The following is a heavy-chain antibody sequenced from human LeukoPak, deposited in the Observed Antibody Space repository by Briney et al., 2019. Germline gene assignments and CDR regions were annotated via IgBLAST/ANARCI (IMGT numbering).Heavy chain of an antibody. CDR1: GVIISSYA. Sequence: GGSLRLSCAASGVIISSYAMSWVRQAPGKGLQWVTTLSTSGATTYYADSVKGRFTISRDNSKNTLYLQMNSLRAEDTAVYYCAKSPSQVYYDFWSGSYNWFDPWGQGTLVTVSS. CDR3: AKSPSQVYYDFWSGSYNWFDP. J-gene: IGHJ5*02. CDR2: LSTSGATT. V-gene: IGHV3-23*01. D-gene: IGHD3-3*01.